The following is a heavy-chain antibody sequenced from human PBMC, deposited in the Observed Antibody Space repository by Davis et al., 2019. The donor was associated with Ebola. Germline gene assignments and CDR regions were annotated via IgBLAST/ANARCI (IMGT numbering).Heavy chain of an antibody. V-gene: IGHV1-18*04. CDR1: GYTFTSYG. CDR2: ISAYNGNT. J-gene: IGHJ6*04. Sequence: ASVKVSCKASGYTFTSYGISWVRQAPGQGLEWMGWISAYNGNTNYAQKFQGRVTMTRDTSTSTVYMELSSLRSEDTAVYYCAREVIVVVVAATRQPYYYYYGMDVWGKGTTVTVSS. CDR3: AREVIVVVVAATRQPYYYYYGMDV. D-gene: IGHD2-15*01.